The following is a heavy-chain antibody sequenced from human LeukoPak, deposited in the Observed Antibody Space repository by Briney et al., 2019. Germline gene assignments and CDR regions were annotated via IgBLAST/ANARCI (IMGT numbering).Heavy chain of an antibody. J-gene: IGHJ6*03. CDR1: GFTFSSYW. V-gene: IGHV3-7*01. D-gene: IGHD3-3*01. Sequence: PGGSLRLSCAASGFTFSSYWMSWVRQAPGKGLEWVANIKQDGSEKYYVDSVKGRFTISRDNAKNSLYLQMNSLRAEDTAVHYCATGGPSDFWSGYSGVDYYMDVWGKGTTATVSS. CDR2: IKQDGSEK. CDR3: ATGGPSDFWSGYSGVDYYMDV.